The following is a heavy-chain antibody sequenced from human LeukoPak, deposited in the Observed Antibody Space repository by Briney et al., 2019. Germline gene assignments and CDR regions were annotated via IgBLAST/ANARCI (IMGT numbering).Heavy chain of an antibody. V-gene: IGHV3-48*03. J-gene: IGHJ4*02. Sequence: GGSLRLSCAASGFTFSSYEMNWVRQAPGKGLEWVSYISSSGSTIYYADSVKGRFTISRDNAKNSLYLQMSSLRAEDTAVYYCATVGMDGIQLWSYYFDYWGQGTLVTVSS. CDR1: GFTFSSYE. CDR2: ISSSGSTI. CDR3: ATVGMDGIQLWSYYFDY. D-gene: IGHD5-18*01.